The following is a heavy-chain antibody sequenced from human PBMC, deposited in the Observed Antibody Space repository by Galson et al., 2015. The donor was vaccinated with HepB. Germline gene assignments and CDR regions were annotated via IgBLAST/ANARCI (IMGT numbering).Heavy chain of an antibody. CDR1: GGTFSSYP. CDR2: IIPIFGTV. J-gene: IGHJ4*02. Sequence: SVKVSCKASGGTFSSYPISWVRQAPGQGLEWMGGIIPIFGTVNYAQKFQGRVTITADESTRTVYMELSSLRSEDTAVYFCARENNIVVVPTAIHLDCWGQGTLVTVSS. CDR3: ARENNIVVVPTAIHLDC. V-gene: IGHV1-69*13. D-gene: IGHD2-2*01.